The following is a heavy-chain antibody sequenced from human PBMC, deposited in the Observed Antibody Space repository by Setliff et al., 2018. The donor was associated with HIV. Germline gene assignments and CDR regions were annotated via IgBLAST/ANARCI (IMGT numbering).Heavy chain of an antibody. J-gene: IGHJ4*02. CDR3: ARVGERWLQFYYFDN. V-gene: IGHV1-46*01. CDR1: GYTFTTYY. D-gene: IGHD5-12*01. CDR2: INPSGGST. Sequence: ASVKVSCKASGYTFTTYYIHWVRQAPGQGLEWLGVINPSGGSTSYAQKFQGRVTMTRGTSTGTVYMELRSLGSEDTAVYYCARVGERWLQFYYFDNWGQGTLVTVSS.